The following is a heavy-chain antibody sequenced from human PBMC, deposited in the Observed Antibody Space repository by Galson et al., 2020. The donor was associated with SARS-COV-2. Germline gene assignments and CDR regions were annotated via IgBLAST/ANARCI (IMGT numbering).Heavy chain of an antibody. CDR3: AIIERDTAMDPSGLYYYGMDV. Sequence: SETLSLTCTVSGGSVSSGSYYWSWIRQPPGKGLEWIGYIYYSGSTNYNPSLKSRVTISVDTSKNQFSLKLSSVTAADTALYYCAIIERDTAMDPSGLYYYGMDVWGQGTTVTVSS. CDR1: GGSVSSGSYY. V-gene: IGHV4-61*01. J-gene: IGHJ6*02. CDR2: IYYSGST. D-gene: IGHD5-18*01.